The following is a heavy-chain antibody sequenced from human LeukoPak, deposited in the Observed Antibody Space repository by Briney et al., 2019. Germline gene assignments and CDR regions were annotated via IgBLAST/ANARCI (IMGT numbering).Heavy chain of an antibody. V-gene: IGHV3-23*01. D-gene: IGHD3-9*01. CDR1: GFTFSSYA. CDR3: AKPERYFDWPPGYFDY. Sequence: GGSLRLSCAASGFTFSSYAMSWVRQAPGKGLEWVSAISGSGGSTYYADSVKGRFTISRDNSKNTLYLQMNSLRAEDTAVYYCAKPERYFDWPPGYFDYWGQGTLVTVSS. CDR2: ISGSGGST. J-gene: IGHJ4*02.